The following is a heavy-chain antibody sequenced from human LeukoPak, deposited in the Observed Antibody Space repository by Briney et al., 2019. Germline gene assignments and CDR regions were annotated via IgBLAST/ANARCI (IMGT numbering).Heavy chain of an antibody. CDR3: ARQGLLWFGELLGAFDI. J-gene: IGHJ3*02. CDR2: IYYSGST. V-gene: IGHV4-39*07. CDR1: GGSISGSGYY. Sequence: SETLSLTCTVSGGSISGSGYYWGWIRQPPGKGLEWIGSIYYSGSTNYNPSLKSRVTISVDTSKNQFSLKLSSVTAADTAVYYCARQGLLWFGELLGAFDIWGQGTMVTVSS. D-gene: IGHD3-10*01.